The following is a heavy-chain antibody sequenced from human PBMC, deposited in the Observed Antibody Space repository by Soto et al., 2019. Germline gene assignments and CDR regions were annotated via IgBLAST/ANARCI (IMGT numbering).Heavy chain of an antibody. D-gene: IGHD4-17*01. CDR1: VLPLIRYC. J-gene: IGHJ3*02. V-gene: IGHV3-30*18. Sequence: LRLSFSACVLPLIRYCKHWVRPAGGKGLEWVAVISYDGSNKYYADSVKGRFTISRDNSKNTLYLQMNSLRAEDTAVYYCAKDRPKVKSIAYAFDRWGQGTMVTVS. CDR3: AKDRPKVKSIAYAFDR. CDR2: ISYDGSNK.